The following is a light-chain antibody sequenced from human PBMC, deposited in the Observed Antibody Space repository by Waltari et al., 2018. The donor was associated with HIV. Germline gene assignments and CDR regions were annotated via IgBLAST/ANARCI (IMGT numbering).Light chain of an antibody. V-gene: IGKV1-5*03. CDR2: KAS. J-gene: IGKJ1*01. CDR1: QNIGRW. Sequence: DMQPTQPPSTLSAFVGDRDKITCRASQNIGRWWAWYQQKPGKAPKVLIYKASTVESGVPSRFSGSGSGTQFTLTISSLQPDDLATYYCQRYNSSSGTFGQGTKVEIK. CDR3: QRYNSSSGT.